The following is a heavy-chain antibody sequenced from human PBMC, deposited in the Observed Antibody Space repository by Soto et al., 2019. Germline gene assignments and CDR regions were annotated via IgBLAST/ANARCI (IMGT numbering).Heavy chain of an antibody. D-gene: IGHD2-15*01. V-gene: IGHV4-30-4*01. Sequence: QVQLQESGPGLVKPSQTLSLTCTVSGGSISSGDYYWSWIRQPPGKGLEWIGYIYYSGSTYYYPSLKSRVTISVDTSKNQFSLKLSSVTAADTAVYYCARRPQDCRGGRCYLYFHHWGQGTLVTVSS. CDR2: IYYSGST. CDR1: GGSISSGDYY. J-gene: IGHJ1*01. CDR3: ARRPQDCRGGRCYLYFHH.